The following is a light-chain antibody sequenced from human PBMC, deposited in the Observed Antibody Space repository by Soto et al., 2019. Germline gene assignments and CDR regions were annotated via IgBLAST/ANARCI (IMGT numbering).Light chain of an antibody. Sequence: EIVLTQSPATLSLSPGERATLSCRASQSVSSYIAWYQQKPGQAPRLLIYDASNRATGIPARFSGSGSGTDFTLTISSLELEDFAVYYCQQRSNRRSFGQGTKLAIK. J-gene: IGKJ2*01. V-gene: IGKV3-11*01. CDR1: QSVSSY. CDR3: QQRSNRRS. CDR2: DAS.